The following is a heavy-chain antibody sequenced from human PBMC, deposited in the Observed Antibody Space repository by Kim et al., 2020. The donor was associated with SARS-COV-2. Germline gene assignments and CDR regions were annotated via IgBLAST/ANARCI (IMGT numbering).Heavy chain of an antibody. Sequence: GGSLRLSCAASGFTFSSYWMHWVRQAPGKGLVWVSRINSDGSSTSYADSVKGRFTISRDNAKNTLYLQMNSLRAEDTAVYYCARAPYSSGWYVIPGNYYYGMDVWGQGTTVPVSS. CDR3: ARAPYSSGWYVIPGNYYYGMDV. J-gene: IGHJ6*02. D-gene: IGHD6-19*01. V-gene: IGHV3-74*01. CDR1: GFTFSSYW. CDR2: INSDGSST.